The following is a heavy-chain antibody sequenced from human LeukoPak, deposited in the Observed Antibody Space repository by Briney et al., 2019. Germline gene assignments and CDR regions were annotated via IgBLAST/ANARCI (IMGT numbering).Heavy chain of an antibody. D-gene: IGHD6-19*01. CDR3: AKSPCSTRSSGWYNYYYYCMDV. Sequence: GGSLRLSCAASGFTFSSYAMSWVRQAPGKGLEWVSAISGSGGSTYYADSVKGRFTISRDNSKNTLYLQMNSLRAEDTAVYYCAKSPCSTRSSGWYNYYYYCMDVWGQGTTVTVSS. CDR2: ISGSGGST. J-gene: IGHJ6*02. V-gene: IGHV3-23*01. CDR1: GFTFSSYA.